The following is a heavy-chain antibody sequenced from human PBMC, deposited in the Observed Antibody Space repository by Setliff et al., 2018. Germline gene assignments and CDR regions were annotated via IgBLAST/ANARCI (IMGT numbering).Heavy chain of an antibody. D-gene: IGHD6-6*01. CDR2: IIPVFRTA. CDR3: ARALPSIHIDY. J-gene: IGHJ4*02. CDR1: GGTFRTDG. V-gene: IGHV1-69*13. Sequence: SVKVSCKASGGTFRTDGFSWVRQAPGQGLEWMGRIIPVFRTANYAQKFRGRVTITADEVARTAYMELSTLRSEDTAVYYCARALPSIHIDYWGQGTLVTVSS.